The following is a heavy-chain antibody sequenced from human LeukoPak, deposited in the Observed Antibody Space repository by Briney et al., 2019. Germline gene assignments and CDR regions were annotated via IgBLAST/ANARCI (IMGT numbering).Heavy chain of an antibody. V-gene: IGHV1-18*01. CDR3: TRDLGVDTTMIFFDY. J-gene: IGHJ4*02. Sequence: ASVKVSCKASGYTFTDFGISWVRQAPGQGLEWMGWISAYNGNKNYVQKFQGRVTMTTDTSTSTAYMELTSLRSDDTAKYYCTRDLGVDTTMIFFDYWGQGTLVTVSS. CDR2: ISAYNGNK. D-gene: IGHD5-18*01. CDR1: GYTFTDFG.